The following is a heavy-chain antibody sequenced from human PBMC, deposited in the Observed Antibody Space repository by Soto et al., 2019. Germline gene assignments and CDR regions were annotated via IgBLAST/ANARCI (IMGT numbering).Heavy chain of an antibody. CDR3: ARRIPFGYGMDV. V-gene: IGHV3-64*01. J-gene: IGHJ6*02. D-gene: IGHD2-21*01. CDR2: ITSNGGNT. Sequence: EVQLVESGGGLVQPGGSLRLSCAASGVTFSSYAMHWVRQAPGKGLEYVSVITSNGGNTDYASSVKGRFTISRDNSKNTLYLQMGSLRAEDMAVYYCARRIPFGYGMDVWGQGTTVTVSS. CDR1: GVTFSSYA.